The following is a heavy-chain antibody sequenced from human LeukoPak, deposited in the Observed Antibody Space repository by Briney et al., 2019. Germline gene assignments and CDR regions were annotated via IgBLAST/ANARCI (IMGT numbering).Heavy chain of an antibody. Sequence: SVKVSCKASGGTFSSYAISWVRQAPGQGLEWMGGIIPISGTANYAQKFQGRVTITADESTSTAYMELSSLRSEDTAVYYCARTVSYYDFWSGYDNWFDPWGQETLVTVSS. CDR1: GGTFSSYA. CDR3: ARTVSYYDFWSGYDNWFDP. J-gene: IGHJ5*02. V-gene: IGHV1-69*13. CDR2: IIPISGTA. D-gene: IGHD3-3*01.